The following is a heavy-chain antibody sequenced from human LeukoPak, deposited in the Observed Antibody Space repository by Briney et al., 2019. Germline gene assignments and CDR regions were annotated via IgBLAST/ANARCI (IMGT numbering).Heavy chain of an antibody. CDR2: ISNTNAI. CDR1: GFTFSSYS. Sequence: GGSLRLSCAASGFTFSSYSMNWVRQSPGKGLEWVSSISNTNAIFYADSVKGRFTISRDNARNSLYLQMYSLRVEDTAVYYCAREQTRGGDLDYWGQGARVTVSS. V-gene: IGHV3-69-1*01. CDR3: AREQTRGGDLDY. J-gene: IGHJ4*02. D-gene: IGHD2-21*02.